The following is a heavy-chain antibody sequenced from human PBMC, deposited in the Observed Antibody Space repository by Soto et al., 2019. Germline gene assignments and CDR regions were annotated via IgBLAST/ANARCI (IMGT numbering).Heavy chain of an antibody. CDR2: ISGSGGST. Sequence: EVQLLESGGGLVQPGGSLRLSCAASGFTFSTYAMTWVRQAPGKGLEWVSGISGSGGSTYYADSVKGRFTISRDNSKNTLYLQMNSLRAEDTAVYYCAKRPLATVFGVAGNRFDPWGRGTLVTVSS. CDR3: AKRPLATVFGVAGNRFDP. D-gene: IGHD3-3*01. CDR1: GFTFSTYA. J-gene: IGHJ5*02. V-gene: IGHV3-23*01.